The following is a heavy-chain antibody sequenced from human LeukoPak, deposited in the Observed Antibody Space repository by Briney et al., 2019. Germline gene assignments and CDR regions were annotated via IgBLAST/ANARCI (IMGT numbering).Heavy chain of an antibody. D-gene: IGHD3-22*01. CDR3: AKPQPGYYDSSGPLFDY. CDR1: GLSISDYW. CDR2: INSDGSSA. J-gene: IGHJ4*02. V-gene: IGHV3-74*01. Sequence: PGGSLRLSCAASGLSISDYWMHWVRQAPGKGLVWVARINSDGSSARYADSVKGRFTISRDNAKNTLYLQMNSLRAEDTAVYYCAKPQPGYYDSSGPLFDYWGQGTLVTVSS.